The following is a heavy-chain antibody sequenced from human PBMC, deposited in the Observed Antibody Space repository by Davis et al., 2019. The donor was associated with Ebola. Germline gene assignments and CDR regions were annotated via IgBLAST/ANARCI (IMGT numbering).Heavy chain of an antibody. V-gene: IGHV3-30*02. CDR1: GFTFRSYG. J-gene: IGHJ2*01. Sequence: GGSLRLSCAASGFTFRSYGLHWVRQAPGKGLEWVAFIRYDGSNKYYADSVKGRFTISRDNAKNSLILQMNSLRAEDTAFYHCARDGGVRWNFVQYFDLWGRGTLVTVS. CDR3: ARDGGVRWNFVQYFDL. CDR2: IRYDGSNK. D-gene: IGHD2-8*02.